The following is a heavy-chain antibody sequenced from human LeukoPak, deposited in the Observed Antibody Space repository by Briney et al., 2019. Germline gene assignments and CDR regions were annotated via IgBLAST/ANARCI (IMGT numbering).Heavy chain of an antibody. CDR1: GYTFTSYD. CDR2: IIPIFGTA. D-gene: IGHD3-22*01. Sequence: GASVKVSCKASGYTFTSYDISWVRQAPGQGLEWMGGIIPIFGTANYAQKFQGRVTITADESTSTAYMELSSLRSEDTAVYYCARDDYYDSSGYSPYNWFDPWGQGTLVTVSS. CDR3: ARDDYYDSSGYSPYNWFDP. V-gene: IGHV1-69*13. J-gene: IGHJ5*02.